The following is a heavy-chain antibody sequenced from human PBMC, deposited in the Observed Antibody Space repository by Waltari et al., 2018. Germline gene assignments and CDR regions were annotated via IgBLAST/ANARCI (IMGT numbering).Heavy chain of an antibody. Sequence: DVQLAESGGGLVQPGRSLRLSCKTSGFTFVVYYWNWVRQAPGQGLEWVGFIRSKAYGETTDYAASVRGRFTISRDDSKSIAYLQMNSLKTEDTAIYFCARDLMYGEHPLFDRWGQGTLVTVSS. CDR2: IRSKAYGETT. CDR1: GFTFVVYY. J-gene: IGHJ5*02. D-gene: IGHD4-17*01. V-gene: IGHV3-49*04. CDR3: ARDLMYGEHPLFDR.